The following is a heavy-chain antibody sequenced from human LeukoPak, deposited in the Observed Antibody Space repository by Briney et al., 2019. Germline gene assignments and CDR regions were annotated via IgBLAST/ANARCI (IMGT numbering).Heavy chain of an antibody. CDR2: ISGSGGST. CDR1: GFTFSSYA. D-gene: IGHD4-17*01. CDR3: AKDGYGDYGEDAFDI. J-gene: IGHJ3*02. V-gene: IGHV3-23*01. Sequence: GGSLRLSCAASGFTFSSYAMSWVRQAPGKGLEWVSAISGSGGSTYYADSVKGRFIISRDNSKNTLYLQMNSLRAEDTAVYYCAKDGYGDYGEDAFDIWGQGTMVTVSS.